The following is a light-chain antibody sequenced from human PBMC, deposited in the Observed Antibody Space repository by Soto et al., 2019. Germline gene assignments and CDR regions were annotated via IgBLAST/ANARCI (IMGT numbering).Light chain of an antibody. J-gene: IGKJ2*01. CDR3: QQYNNWHPLKYT. CDR1: QSVSSN. Sequence: EIVMTQSPATLSVSPGGRATLSCRASQSVSSNLAWYQQKPGQAPRLLIYGASTRATGIPARFSDSGSGTEFTLAISILQSEDFAVYYCQQYNNWHPLKYTFGQGTKLEIK. CDR2: GAS. V-gene: IGKV3-15*01.